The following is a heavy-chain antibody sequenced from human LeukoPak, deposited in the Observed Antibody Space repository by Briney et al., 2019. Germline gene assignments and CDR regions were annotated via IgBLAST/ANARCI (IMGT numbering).Heavy chain of an antibody. Sequence: PGGSLRLSCTASGFTFSNYFMRWVRQAPGKGLEWVSVIYSGGSTYYADSVKGRFTISRDNSKNTLYLQMNSLRAEDTAVYYCARTVISSWKDGGMDVWGQGTTVTVSS. CDR2: IYSGGST. CDR3: ARTVISSWKDGGMDV. J-gene: IGHJ6*02. V-gene: IGHV3-66*01. D-gene: IGHD6-13*01. CDR1: GFTFSNYF.